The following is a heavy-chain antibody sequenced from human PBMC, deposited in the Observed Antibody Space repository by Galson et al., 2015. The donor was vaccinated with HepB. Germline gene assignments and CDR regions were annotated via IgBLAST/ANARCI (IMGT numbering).Heavy chain of an antibody. V-gene: IGHV3-33*01. CDR1: GFTFSSYG. CDR3: ARNAYCGGDCFWYFDL. Sequence: SLRLSCAASGFTFSSYGMHWVRQAPGKGLEWVAVIWYDGSNKYYADSVKGRFTISRDNSKNTLYLQMNSLRAEDTAVYYCARNAYCGGDCFWYFDLWGRGTLVTVSS. J-gene: IGHJ2*01. CDR2: IWYDGSNK. D-gene: IGHD2-21*01.